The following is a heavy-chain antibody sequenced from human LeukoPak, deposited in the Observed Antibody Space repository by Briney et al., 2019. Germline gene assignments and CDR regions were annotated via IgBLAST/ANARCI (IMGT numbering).Heavy chain of an antibody. Sequence: GGSLRLSCAASGFTFSSYWMSWVRQAPGKGLEWVANIKQDGSEKYYVDSVKGRFTISGDNAKNSLYLQMNSLRAEDTAVYYCARDPHIYDILTGGYYYYGMDVWGQGTTVTVSS. V-gene: IGHV3-7*01. D-gene: IGHD3-9*01. CDR3: ARDPHIYDILTGGYYYYGMDV. CDR2: IKQDGSEK. J-gene: IGHJ6*02. CDR1: GFTFSSYW.